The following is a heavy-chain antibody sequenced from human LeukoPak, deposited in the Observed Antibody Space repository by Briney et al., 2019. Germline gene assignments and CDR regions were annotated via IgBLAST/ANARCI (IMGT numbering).Heavy chain of an antibody. CDR1: GYTFTGYY. V-gene: IGHV1-2*02. Sequence: ASVRVSCKASGYTFTGYYLHWVRQAPGRGLEWMGWINPRSGGTNYAPKFRGTVTVTRDTSISTAYMELSGLRSDDTAFYYCARGSPLSFDIVLVIYALDFWGQGTLVTVSS. J-gene: IGHJ4*02. CDR2: INPRSGGT. CDR3: ARGSPLSFDIVLVIYALDF. D-gene: IGHD2-8*02.